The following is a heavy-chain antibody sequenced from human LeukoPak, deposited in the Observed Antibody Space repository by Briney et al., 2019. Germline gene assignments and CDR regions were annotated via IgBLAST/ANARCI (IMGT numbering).Heavy chain of an antibody. CDR1: GASIGSTIYY. Sequence: SETLSLTCTVSGASIGSTIYYWGWIRQPPGKGLEWIGEINHSGSTNYNPSLKSRVTISVDTSKNQFSLKLSSVTAADTAVYYCARDRSGFYWFDPWGQGTLVTVSS. V-gene: IGHV4-39*07. CDR2: INHSGST. J-gene: IGHJ5*02. CDR3: ARDRSGFYWFDP. D-gene: IGHD3-10*01.